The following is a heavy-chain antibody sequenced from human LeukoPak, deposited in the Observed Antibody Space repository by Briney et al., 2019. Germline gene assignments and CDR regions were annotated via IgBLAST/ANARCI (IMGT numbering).Heavy chain of an antibody. V-gene: IGHV1-69*13. CDR1: GGTSSSYA. Sequence: ASVKVSCKASGGTSSSYAISWVRQAPGQGLEWMGGITPIFGTADYAQKFQGRVTITADESTSTAYMELSSLRSEDTAVYYCARTSAVVVAAALAYFQHWGQGTLVTVS. CDR2: ITPIFGTA. J-gene: IGHJ1*01. CDR3: ARTSAVVVAAALAYFQH. D-gene: IGHD2-15*01.